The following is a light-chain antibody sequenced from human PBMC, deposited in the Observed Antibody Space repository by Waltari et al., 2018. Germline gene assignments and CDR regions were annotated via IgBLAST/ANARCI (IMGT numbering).Light chain of an antibody. CDR2: RRN. Sequence: QAGLTQPPPMSQALRQTATPTCTGDNNNVAGQGLTRPQQHQGHPPKLLPYRRNSRPSGISEIFSASTSGNTASLTISGLQPEDEADYYCSAWDSSLGAWLFGGGTKLTVL. V-gene: IGLV10-54*04. CDR3: SAWDSSLGAWL. CDR1: NNNVAGQG. J-gene: IGLJ2*01.